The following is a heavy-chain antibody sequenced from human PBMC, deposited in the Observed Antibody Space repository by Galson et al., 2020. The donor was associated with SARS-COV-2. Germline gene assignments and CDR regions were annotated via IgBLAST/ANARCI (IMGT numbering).Heavy chain of an antibody. J-gene: IGHJ4*02. CDR3: ARTQASNYDLLTGFYRFSDY. CDR1: GFTFSDYF. CDR2: ISTDGSTI. D-gene: IGHD3-9*01. Sequence: NSGGSLRLSCAASGFTFSDYFMSWIRQAPGKGLEWVLYISTDGSTIYYADSVKGRFTISRDNAKNSLYLQMNSLRAEDTAVYYCARTQASNYDLLTGFYRFSDYWGQGTLVTVSS. V-gene: IGHV3-11*04.